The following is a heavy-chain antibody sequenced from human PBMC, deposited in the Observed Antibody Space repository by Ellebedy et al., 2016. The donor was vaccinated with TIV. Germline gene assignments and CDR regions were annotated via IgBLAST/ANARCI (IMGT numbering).Heavy chain of an antibody. CDR1: GFIFSDYG. Sequence: GESLKISCAASGFIFSDYGMHWVRQVPDKGLEWVAAIANDGNSQKYAGSVKGRFAISRDNSKNIQYLQVTGLRADDTAVYYCGKDRYGSGGYYYYGMDVWGQGTTVTVSS. J-gene: IGHJ6*02. V-gene: IGHV3-30*18. CDR3: GKDRYGSGGYYYYGMDV. D-gene: IGHD3-10*01. CDR2: IANDGNSQ.